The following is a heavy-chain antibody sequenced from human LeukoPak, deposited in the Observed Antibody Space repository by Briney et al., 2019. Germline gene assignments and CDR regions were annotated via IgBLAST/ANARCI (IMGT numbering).Heavy chain of an antibody. CDR3: ARDSGGSYYYYYMDV. D-gene: IGHD6-25*01. Sequence: DPGGSLRLSCAASGFTFSSYPMHWVRQAPGKGPEWVTVVSYDGSNKYYADSVKGRFTISRDNSKNTLYLQMNSLRAEDTAVYYCARDSGGSYYYYYMDVWGKGTTVTVSS. CDR2: VSYDGSNK. V-gene: IGHV3-30*01. CDR1: GFTFSSYP. J-gene: IGHJ6*03.